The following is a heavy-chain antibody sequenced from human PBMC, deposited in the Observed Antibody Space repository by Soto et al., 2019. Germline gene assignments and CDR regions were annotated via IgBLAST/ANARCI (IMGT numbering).Heavy chain of an antibody. J-gene: IGHJ3*02. V-gene: IGHV3-23*01. Sequence: LRLSCTASGFTFSTYAMSWFRQAPGKGLEWVSAISASGESTYSADSVKGRFTISRDNSMNALYLQMSSLRIEDTAVYYCAHPRGYGVFDAYDIWGQGTMVTVSS. D-gene: IGHD4-17*01. CDR1: GFTFSTYA. CDR2: ISASGEST. CDR3: AHPRGYGVFDAYDI.